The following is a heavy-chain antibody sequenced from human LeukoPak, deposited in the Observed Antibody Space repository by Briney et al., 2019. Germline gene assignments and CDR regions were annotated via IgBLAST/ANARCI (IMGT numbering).Heavy chain of an antibody. V-gene: IGHV3-48*02. Sequence: PGGSLRLSCAASGFMFSSYNMNWVRQSPERGLEWVSYIDRSSSIIYYSDSVKGRFTIFRDNAKNFLYLQMNSLRDEDTAVYYCARDTRGHCSTTPRCYGNWFDPWGQGTQVTVSS. CDR1: GFMFSSYN. J-gene: IGHJ5*02. CDR3: ARDTRGHCSTTPRCYGNWFDP. CDR2: IDRSSSII. D-gene: IGHD2-2*01.